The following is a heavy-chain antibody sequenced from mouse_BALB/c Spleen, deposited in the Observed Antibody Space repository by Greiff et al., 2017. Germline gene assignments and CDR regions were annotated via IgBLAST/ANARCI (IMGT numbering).Heavy chain of an antibody. CDR3: ARAITTAAWFAY. J-gene: IGHJ3*01. D-gene: IGHD1-2*01. Sequence: EVKLVESGGGLVQPGGSRKLSCAASGFTFSDYGMAWVRQAPGKGPEWVAFISNLAYSIYYADTVTGRFTISRENAKNTLYLEMSSLRSEDTAMYYCARAITTAAWFAYWGQGTLVTVSA. CDR1: GFTFSDYG. CDR2: ISNLAYSI. V-gene: IGHV5-15*02.